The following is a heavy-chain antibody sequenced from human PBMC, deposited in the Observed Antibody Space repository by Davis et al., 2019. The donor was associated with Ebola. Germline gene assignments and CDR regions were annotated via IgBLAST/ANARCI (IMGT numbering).Heavy chain of an antibody. J-gene: IGHJ4*02. CDR3: ARDFVY. V-gene: IGHV4-59*12. D-gene: IGHD3-16*02. Sequence: MPSETLSLTCTVSGGSINNYFWNWIRQPPGKGLEWIGNIHYLGNTNYNPSLKSRVTISGNTSRNQFSLKLTSVTAADTAVYYCARDFVYWGQGTLVTVSS. CDR2: IHYLGNT. CDR1: GGSINNYF.